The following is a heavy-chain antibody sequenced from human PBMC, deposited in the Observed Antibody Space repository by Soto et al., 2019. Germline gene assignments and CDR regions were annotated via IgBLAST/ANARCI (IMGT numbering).Heavy chain of an antibody. CDR3: AKVRYSSPMGYYYGMDV. CDR1: RVAFSKFI. Sequence: ASVKVSCKASRVAFSKFIVTWVRQAPGLGLEWVGGIIPIFGTANYAQKFQGRVTITADESTSTSYMEVNNLRSEDTAVYYCAKVRYSSPMGYYYGMDVWGQGTTVTVS. CDR2: IIPIFGTA. V-gene: IGHV1-69*13. J-gene: IGHJ6*02. D-gene: IGHD6-19*01.